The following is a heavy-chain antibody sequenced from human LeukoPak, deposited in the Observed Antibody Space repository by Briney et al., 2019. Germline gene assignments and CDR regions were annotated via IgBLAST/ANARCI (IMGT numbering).Heavy chain of an antibody. CDR3: ATDTMVRGVIRDFGC. V-gene: IGHV1-24*01. CDR1: GYTLTELS. CDR2: FDPEDGET. J-gene: IGHJ4*02. Sequence: ASVKVSCKVSGYTLTELSMHWVRQAPGKGLEWMGGFDPEDGETIYAQKFQGRVTMTEDTSTDTAYMELSSLRSEDTAVYYCATDTMVRGVIRDFGCWGQGTLVTVSS. D-gene: IGHD3-10*01.